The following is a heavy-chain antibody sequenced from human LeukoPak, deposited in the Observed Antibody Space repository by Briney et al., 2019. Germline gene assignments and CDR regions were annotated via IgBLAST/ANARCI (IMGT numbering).Heavy chain of an antibody. Sequence: GGSLRLSCAASGFPFSNYWMTWVRQAPGKGLEWVANIKEDGSEKYDVDSVKGRFAISRDNAKNSLYLQVNSLRAEDTAVYYCARDGRYYDSSGYDYWGQGTLVTVSS. CDR3: ARDGRYYDSSGYDY. V-gene: IGHV3-7*01. CDR1: GFPFSNYW. D-gene: IGHD3-22*01. J-gene: IGHJ4*02. CDR2: IKEDGSEK.